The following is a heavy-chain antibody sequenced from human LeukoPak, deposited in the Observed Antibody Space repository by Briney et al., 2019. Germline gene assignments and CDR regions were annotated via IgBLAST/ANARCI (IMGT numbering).Heavy chain of an antibody. CDR2: IWYDGSNK. CDR1: GFTFSSYG. D-gene: IGHD2-15*01. V-gene: IGHV3-30*02. J-gene: IGHJ4*02. CDR3: AQDACGGSCYSFDS. Sequence: PGGSLRLSCAASGFTFSSYGMHWVRQAPGKGLEWVAVIWYDGSNKYYADSVKGRFTVSRDNSKNTLYLQMNSLRPEDTAVYYCAQDACGGSCYSFDSWGQGTLVTVSS.